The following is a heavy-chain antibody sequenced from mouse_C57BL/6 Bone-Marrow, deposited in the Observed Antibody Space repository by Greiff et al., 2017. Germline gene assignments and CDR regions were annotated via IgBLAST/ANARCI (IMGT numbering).Heavy chain of an antibody. D-gene: IGHD2-3*01. CDR3: ASSRRWLPFAY. V-gene: IGHV5-12*01. CDR2: ISNGGGST. J-gene: IGHJ3*01. CDR1: GFTFSDYY. Sequence: DVHLVESGGGLVQPGGSLKLSCAASGFTFSDYYMYWVRQTPEKRLEWVAYISNGGGSTYYPDTVKGRFTISRDNAKNTLYLQMSRLKSEDTAMYYCASSRRWLPFAYWGQGTLVTVSA.